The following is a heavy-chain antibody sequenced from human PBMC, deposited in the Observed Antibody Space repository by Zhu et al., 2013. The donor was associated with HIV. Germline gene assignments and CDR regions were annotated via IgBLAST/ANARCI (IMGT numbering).Heavy chain of an antibody. D-gene: IGHD1-26*01. CDR1: GYTFTYYD. CDR2: MNPSNGNA. V-gene: IGHV1-8*01. Sequence: QVQLVQSGAEVKKPGASVKVSCKASGYTFTYYDVNWVRQAAGQGPEWMGWMNPSNGNAGYAQEFQGRVTITSNVSTTTVYMEVTSLRHDDTAVYYCVRGPRGSGFHYWGQGTLVTVSS. J-gene: IGHJ4*02. CDR3: VRGPRGSGFHY.